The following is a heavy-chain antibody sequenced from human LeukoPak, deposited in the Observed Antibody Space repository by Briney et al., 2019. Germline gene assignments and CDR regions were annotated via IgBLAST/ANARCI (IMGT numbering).Heavy chain of an antibody. J-gene: IGHJ6*03. CDR2: ISGSGGST. V-gene: IGHV3-23*01. Sequence: GGSLRLSCAASGFTFSSYAMSWVRQAPGKGLEWVSAISGSGGSTYYADSVKGRFTISRDNSKNTLYLQMNSLRAEDTAVYYCANDTSSSWYKDYYYMDVWGKGTTVTVSS. D-gene: IGHD6-13*01. CDR3: ANDTSSSWYKDYYYMDV. CDR1: GFTFSSYA.